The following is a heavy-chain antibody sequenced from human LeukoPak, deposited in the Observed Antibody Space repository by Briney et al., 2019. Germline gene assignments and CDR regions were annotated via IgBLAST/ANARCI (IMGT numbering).Heavy chain of an antibody. D-gene: IGHD5-12*01. CDR1: GGSFSGYY. CDR2: IYTSGST. V-gene: IGHV4-59*10. CDR3: ARAGLKGLPDY. Sequence: SETLSLTCAVYGGSFSGYYWSWIRQPAGKGLEWIGRIYTSGSTNYNPSLKSRVTMSVDTSKNQFSLRLSSVTAADTAVYYCARAGLKGLPDYWGQGTLVTVSS. J-gene: IGHJ4*02.